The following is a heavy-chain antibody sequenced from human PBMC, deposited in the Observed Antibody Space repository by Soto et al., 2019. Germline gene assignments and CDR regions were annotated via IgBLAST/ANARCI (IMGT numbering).Heavy chain of an antibody. Sequence: ESVGCLVQPGGSLRLSCVASGFPYSVYIMDWVRQVPGKGLELLAYVSPGGDTVHYADSVNGRFFISRDTPRNSVFLQMHSLRDEDTAVSYCVRGSRPNCFDPWGPGPVVTVSS. CDR2: VSPGGDTV. CDR3: VRGSRPNCFDP. CDR1: GFPYSVYI. J-gene: IGHJ3*01. V-gene: IGHV3-48*02.